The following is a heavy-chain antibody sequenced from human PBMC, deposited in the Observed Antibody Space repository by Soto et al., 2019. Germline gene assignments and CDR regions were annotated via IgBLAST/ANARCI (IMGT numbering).Heavy chain of an antibody. CDR2: TSTNNGDT. J-gene: IGHJ4*02. CDR1: GYTFTTFG. D-gene: IGHD2-15*01. Sequence: QVQLVQSGAEVKPPGASVKVSCKASGYTFTTFGISWVRQAPGQGIEWMGWTSTNNGDTYYAPRFQCRVTVTKDTSTRTAYMELRSLGSDDTGVYYCGREYCRGGRCYSPDYWGQGTLVTVSS. CDR3: GREYCRGGRCYSPDY. V-gene: IGHV1-18*01.